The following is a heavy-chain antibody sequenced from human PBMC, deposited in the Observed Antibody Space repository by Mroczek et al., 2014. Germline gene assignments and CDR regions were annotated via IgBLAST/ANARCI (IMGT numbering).Heavy chain of an antibody. V-gene: IGHV3-30-3*01. CDR2: ISYDGSNK. J-gene: IGHJ6*02. CDR3: ARDRKGTTFADYYYYYGMDV. Sequence: QVQLVQSGGGVVQPGRSLRLSCAASGFTFSSYAMHWVRQAPGKGLEWVAVISYDGSNKYYADSVKGRFTISRDNSKNTLYLQMNSLRAEDTAVYYCARDRKGTTFADYYYYYGMDVWGQGTTVT. CDR1: GFTFSSYA. D-gene: IGHD3-16*01.